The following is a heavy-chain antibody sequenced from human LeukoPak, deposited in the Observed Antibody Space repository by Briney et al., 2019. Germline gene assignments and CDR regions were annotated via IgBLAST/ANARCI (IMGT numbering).Heavy chain of an antibody. CDR1: GFTFSGYW. D-gene: IGHD3-16*01. CDR2: LNTDGSST. J-gene: IGHJ6*01. V-gene: IGHV3-74*01. CDR3: ARDDAFRGVAMDV. Sequence: QPGGSLRLSCAASGFTFSGYWMHWVRQVPGKGLVWVSRLNTDGSSTSYADSVKGRFTVSRDNAKNTLYLRMNSLRAEDTAVYYCARDDAFRGVAMDVWGQGTTVTVSS.